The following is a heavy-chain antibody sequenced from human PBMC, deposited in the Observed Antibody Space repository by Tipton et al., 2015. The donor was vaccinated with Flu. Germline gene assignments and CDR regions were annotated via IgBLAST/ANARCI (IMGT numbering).Heavy chain of an antibody. J-gene: IGHJ5*02. CDR1: GGSISSYY. Sequence: LRLSCTVSGGSISSYYWSWIRQPPGKGLEWIGYIYYSGSTNYNPSLKSRVTISVDTSKNQFSLKLSSVTAADTAVYYCARAVPAAMPGFAPWGQGTLVPVSS. V-gene: IGHV4-59*01. CDR3: ARAVPAAMPGFAP. D-gene: IGHD2-2*01. CDR2: IYYSGST.